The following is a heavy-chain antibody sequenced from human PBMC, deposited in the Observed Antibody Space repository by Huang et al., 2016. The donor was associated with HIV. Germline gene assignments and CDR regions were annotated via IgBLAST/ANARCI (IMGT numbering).Heavy chain of an antibody. Sequence: QLQLQESGPGLVKPSETLSLTCTVSGGSISSSSYYWGWIRQPPGKGLEWIGSSYFSGRSPNYNPSLKSRVTISVDTSKNQFSLKLSSVTAAHTAVYYCARLSSGWSYNWFDPWGQGTLVTVSS. CDR3: ARLSSGWSYNWFDP. CDR1: GGSISSSSYY. J-gene: IGHJ5*02. V-gene: IGHV4-39*01. CDR2: SYFSGRSP. D-gene: IGHD6-19*01.